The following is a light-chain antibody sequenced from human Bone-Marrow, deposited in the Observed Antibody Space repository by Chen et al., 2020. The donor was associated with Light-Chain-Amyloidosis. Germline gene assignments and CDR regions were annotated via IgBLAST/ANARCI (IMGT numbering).Light chain of an antibody. CDR1: NIGSTS. CDR3: QVWDRSSDRPV. CDR2: DDS. J-gene: IGLJ3*02. V-gene: IGLV3-21*02. Sequence: SYVLTQPSSVSVAPGQTATIACGGNNIGSTSVHWYQQTPGQAPLLVVYDDSDRPSGIPERLSCSNSGNTATVTISRVEAGDEADYSCQVWDRSSDRPVFGGGTKLTVL.